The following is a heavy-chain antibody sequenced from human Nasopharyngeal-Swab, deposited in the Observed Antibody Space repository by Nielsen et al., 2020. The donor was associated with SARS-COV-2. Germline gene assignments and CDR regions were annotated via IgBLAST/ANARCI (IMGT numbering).Heavy chain of an antibody. CDR2: ISSSSRTI. CDR3: ASPSSPGGY. J-gene: IGHJ4*02. V-gene: IGHV3-48*02. Sequence: VRQMPGKGLEWSSYISSSSRTIDYADSVKGRFTISRDNAKNSLYLQMNSLIDEDTAVYYCASPSSPGGYWGQGTLVTVSS. D-gene: IGHD6-6*01.